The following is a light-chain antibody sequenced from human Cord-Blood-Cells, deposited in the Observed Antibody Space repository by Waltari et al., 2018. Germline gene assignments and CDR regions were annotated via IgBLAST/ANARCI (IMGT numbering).Light chain of an antibody. CDR3: QQYYSTPLIT. J-gene: IGKJ3*01. CDR2: WAS. CDR1: QSVLYSSNNKNY. V-gene: IGKV4-1*01. Sequence: DIVMTQSPDSLAVSLGERATINCKSSQSVLYSSNNKNYLAWYQQKPGQPPKLLIYWASTRESGVPDLFSDSGSGTDFTLTISSLQAEDVAVYYCQQYYSTPLITFGPGTKVDIK.